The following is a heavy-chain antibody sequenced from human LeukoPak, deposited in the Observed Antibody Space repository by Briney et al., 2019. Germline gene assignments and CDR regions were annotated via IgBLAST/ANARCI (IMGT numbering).Heavy chain of an antibody. V-gene: IGHV1-69*13. D-gene: IGHD6-19*01. CDR2: IIPIFGTA. J-gene: IGHJ4*02. CDR3: ASAGQWLSGTIDY. Sequence: ASVKVSCKASESTFSSYAISWVRQAPGQGLEWMGGIIPIFGTANYAQKFQGRVTITADESTSTAYMELSSLRSEDTAVYYCASAGQWLSGTIDYWGQGTLVTVSS. CDR1: ESTFSSYA.